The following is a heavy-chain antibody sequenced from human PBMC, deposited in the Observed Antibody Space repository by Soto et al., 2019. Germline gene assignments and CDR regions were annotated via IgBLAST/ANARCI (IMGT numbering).Heavy chain of an antibody. Sequence: GGSLRLSCAASGFTFRSYSMNWVRQAPGKGLEWVSSISSSSSYIYYADSVKGRFTISRDNAKNSLYLQMNSLRAEDTAVYYCARDGTDDAFDIWGQGTMVTVSS. J-gene: IGHJ3*02. CDR3: ARDGTDDAFDI. CDR1: GFTFRSYS. CDR2: ISSSSSYI. V-gene: IGHV3-21*04.